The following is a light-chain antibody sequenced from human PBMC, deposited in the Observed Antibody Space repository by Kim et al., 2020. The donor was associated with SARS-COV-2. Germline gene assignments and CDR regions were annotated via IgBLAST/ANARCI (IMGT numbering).Light chain of an antibody. J-gene: IGKJ4*01. CDR2: GAS. V-gene: IGKV3-15*01. Sequence: EIVMTQSPATLSVSPGERATLSCRASQSVSSNLAWYQQKPGQAPRLLIYGASTRATGIPGRFSGSGSGTEFTLTISSLQSEDFAVYYCQQYSHWPLTFSGGTKVDIK. CDR3: QQYSHWPLT. CDR1: QSVSSN.